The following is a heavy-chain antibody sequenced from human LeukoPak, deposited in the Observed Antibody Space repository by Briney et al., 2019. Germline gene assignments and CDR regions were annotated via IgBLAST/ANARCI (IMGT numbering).Heavy chain of an antibody. CDR3: ASRGGYSYGFDY. CDR2: ISGSGGST. J-gene: IGHJ4*02. Sequence: GGSLRLSCAASGFTFSSYAMSWVRQAPGKGLEWVSAISGSGGSTYYADSVKGRFTISRDNSKNTLYLQMNSLRAEDTAVYYCASRGGYSYGFDYWGQGTLVTVSS. D-gene: IGHD5-18*01. CDR1: GFTFSSYA. V-gene: IGHV3-23*01.